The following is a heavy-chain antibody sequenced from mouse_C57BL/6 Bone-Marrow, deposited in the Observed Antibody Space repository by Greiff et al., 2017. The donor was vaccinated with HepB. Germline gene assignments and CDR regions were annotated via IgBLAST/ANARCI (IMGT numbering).Heavy chain of an antibody. D-gene: IGHD1-1*01. J-gene: IGHJ4*01. V-gene: IGHV1-55*01. CDR1: GYTFTSYW. Sequence: VQLQESGAELVKPGASVKMSCKASGYTFTSYWITWVKQRPGQGLEWIGDIYPGSGSTNYNEKFKSKATLTVDTSSSTAYMQLSSLTSEDSAVYYCARDGYYYGSSYAMDYWGQGTSVTVSS. CDR3: ARDGYYYGSSYAMDY. CDR2: IYPGSGST.